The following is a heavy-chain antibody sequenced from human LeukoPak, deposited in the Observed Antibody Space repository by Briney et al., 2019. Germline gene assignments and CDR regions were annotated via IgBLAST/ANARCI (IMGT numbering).Heavy chain of an antibody. CDR3: AKQEIGTTWSVGY. CDR2: ISFDGSHE. J-gene: IGHJ4*02. Sequence: GRSLRLSCAASGFTFSSYCMHWVRPAPGKGLEWVAVISFDGSHEYYADSVKGRFTISRDTSKNTLYLQMNSLRAEDTAVYYCAKQEIGTTWSVGYWGQGTLVTVSS. V-gene: IGHV3-30*18. CDR1: GFTFSSYC. D-gene: IGHD1-14*01.